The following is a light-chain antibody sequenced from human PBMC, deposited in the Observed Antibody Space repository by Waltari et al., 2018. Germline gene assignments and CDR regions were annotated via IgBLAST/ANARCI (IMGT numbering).Light chain of an antibody. J-gene: IGLJ2*01. CDR3: LSSGSTSVVV. V-gene: IGLV2-14*03. Sequence: QSALTQPASVSGSPGQSITISCTGTTNDVANYKYVSWYQQQPGKAPKPIIYDVIKRPSVVSKRFSGSKSANTASLTISGLRAEDEADYYCLSSGSTSVVVFGGGTSLTVL. CDR2: DVI. CDR1: TNDVANYKY.